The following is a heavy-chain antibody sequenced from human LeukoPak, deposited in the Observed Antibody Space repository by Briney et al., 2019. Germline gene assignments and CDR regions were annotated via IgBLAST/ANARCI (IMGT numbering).Heavy chain of an antibody. V-gene: IGHV4-31*03. CDR1: GGSISSGGYY. J-gene: IGHJ4*02. CDR2: IYYSGST. D-gene: IGHD1-26*01. Sequence: SETLSLTCTVSGGSISSGGYYWSWIRQHPGKGLEWIGYIYYSGSTYYNPSLKSRVTISVDTSKNQFSLKPSSVTAADTAVYYCARGTSGSYNFDYWGQGTLVTVSS. CDR3: ARGTSGSYNFDY.